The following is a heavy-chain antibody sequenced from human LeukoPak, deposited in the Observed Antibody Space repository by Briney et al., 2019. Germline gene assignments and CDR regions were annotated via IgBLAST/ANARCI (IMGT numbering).Heavy chain of an antibody. Sequence: PGGSLRLSCAASGFTFSSYSMNWVRQAPGKGLEWVSSISSSSSYIYYADSVKGRFAISRDNAKNTLYLQMNSLRAEDTAVYYCARDWIDRGTFDPWGQGTLVTVSS. D-gene: IGHD2-2*03. CDR3: ARDWIDRGTFDP. CDR1: GFTFSSYS. CDR2: ISSSSSYI. V-gene: IGHV3-21*01. J-gene: IGHJ5*02.